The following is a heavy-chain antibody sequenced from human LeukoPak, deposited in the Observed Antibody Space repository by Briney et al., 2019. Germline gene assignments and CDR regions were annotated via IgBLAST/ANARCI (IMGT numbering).Heavy chain of an antibody. Sequence: SETLSLTCTVPGGSISSHYWSWIRQPPGKGLEWIGNIYYSGSTNYNPSLKSRVTISVDTSKNQFSLKLSSVTAADTAVYYCTRGSIAYYYMDVWGKGTTVTISS. CDR1: GGSISSHY. CDR2: IYYSGST. D-gene: IGHD3-22*01. CDR3: TRGSIAYYYMDV. J-gene: IGHJ6*03. V-gene: IGHV4-59*11.